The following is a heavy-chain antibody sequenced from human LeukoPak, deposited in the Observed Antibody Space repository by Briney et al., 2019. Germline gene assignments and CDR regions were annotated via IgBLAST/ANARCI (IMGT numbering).Heavy chain of an antibody. Sequence: GGSLRLSCAASGFTFDDYAMHWVRQAPGKGLEWVSLISGDGGSTYYADSVKGRFTISRDNSNNSLYLQMNSLRTEDTALYYCAKDKMAGGYSGYDYWGQGTLVTVSS. D-gene: IGHD5-12*01. CDR1: GFTFDDYA. CDR3: AKDKMAGGYSGYDY. CDR2: ISGDGGST. J-gene: IGHJ4*02. V-gene: IGHV3-43*02.